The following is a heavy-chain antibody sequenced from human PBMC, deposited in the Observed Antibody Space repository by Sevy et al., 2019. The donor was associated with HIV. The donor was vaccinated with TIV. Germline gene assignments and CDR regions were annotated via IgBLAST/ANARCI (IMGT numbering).Heavy chain of an antibody. CDR3: ARKMSRITMVRGVTQPSAFFDY. V-gene: IGHV4-59*12. Sequence: SETLSLTCTVSGGSISSYYWSWIRQPPGKGLEWIGYIYYSGSTNYNPSLKSRVTISVDTSKNQFSLKLSSVTAADTAVDYCARKMSRITMVRGVTQPSAFFDYWGQGTLVTVSS. CDR2: IYYSGST. J-gene: IGHJ4*02. D-gene: IGHD3-10*01. CDR1: GGSISSYY.